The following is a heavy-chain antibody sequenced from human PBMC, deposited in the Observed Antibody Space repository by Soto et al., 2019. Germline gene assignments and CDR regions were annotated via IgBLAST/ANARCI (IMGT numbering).Heavy chain of an antibody. V-gene: IGHV1-18*01. CDR3: ARDMGDYELRDYYYGMDV. CDR1: GYTFTSYG. J-gene: IGHJ6*02. D-gene: IGHD4-17*01. CDR2: ISAYNGNT. Sequence: ASVQVSCKASGYTFTSYGISWVRQAPGQGLEWMGWISAYNGNTNYAQKLQGRVTMTTDTSTSTAYMELRSLRSDDTAVYYCARDMGDYELRDYYYGMDVWGQGTTVTVSS.